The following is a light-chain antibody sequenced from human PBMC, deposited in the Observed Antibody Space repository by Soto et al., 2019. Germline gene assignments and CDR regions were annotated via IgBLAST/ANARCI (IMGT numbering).Light chain of an antibody. CDR1: RSLSSTS. J-gene: IGKJ1*01. CDR2: DVS. Sequence: EIVLTQSPGTLSLSPGERAALSCRASRSLSSTSLAWYQQRPGQAPRLLIYDVSSRATGIPDRFSGSGSGTDFTLTIIRLEPDDFAVYYCQQYGSSPRTFGQGTKV. CDR3: QQYGSSPRT. V-gene: IGKV3-20*01.